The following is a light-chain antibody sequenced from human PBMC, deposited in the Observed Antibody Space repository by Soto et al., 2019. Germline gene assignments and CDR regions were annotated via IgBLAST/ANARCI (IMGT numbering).Light chain of an antibody. CDR1: QSISNW. J-gene: IGKJ2*01. V-gene: IGKV1-5*03. Sequence: DIQMTQSPSTLSASVGDRVTITCRASQSISNWLAWYQQKPGKAPKLLIYKASTLQSGVPSRFSGSGSGADFTLTISILPPDYFGTYYCQQYTSYYTFGQGTKLEIK. CDR3: QQYTSYYT. CDR2: KAS.